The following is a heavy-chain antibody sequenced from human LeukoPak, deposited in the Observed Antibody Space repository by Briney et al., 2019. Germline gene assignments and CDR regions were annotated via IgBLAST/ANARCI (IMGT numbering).Heavy chain of an antibody. V-gene: IGHV4-39*07. CDR1: GGSISSSSYY. D-gene: IGHD6-13*01. Sequence: PSETLSLTCTVPGGSISSSSYYWGWIRQPPGKGLEWIGSIYYSGSTYYNPSLKSRVTISVDTSKNQFSLKLSSVTAADTAVYYCARGEQQLAYYYYYMDVWGKGTTVTVSS. CDR2: IYYSGST. CDR3: ARGEQQLAYYYYYMDV. J-gene: IGHJ6*03.